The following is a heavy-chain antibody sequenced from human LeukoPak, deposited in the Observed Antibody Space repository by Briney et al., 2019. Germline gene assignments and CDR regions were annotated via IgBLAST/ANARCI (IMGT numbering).Heavy chain of an antibody. Sequence: ASVKVSCKASGYTFTSYDINWVRQATGQGLEWMGWMNPNSGNTGYAQKFQGRVTMTRNTSISTAYMELSSLRSEDTAVYYCAREGQYYDFWGGYFSGPREDYYFDYWGQGTLVTVSS. J-gene: IGHJ4*02. V-gene: IGHV1-8*01. CDR1: GYTFTSYD. CDR3: AREGQYYDFWGGYFSGPREDYYFDY. D-gene: IGHD3-3*01. CDR2: MNPNSGNT.